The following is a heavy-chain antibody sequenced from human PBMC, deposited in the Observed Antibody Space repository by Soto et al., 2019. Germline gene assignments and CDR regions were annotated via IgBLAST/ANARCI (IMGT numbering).Heavy chain of an antibody. CDR2: INAGNGNT. CDR1: GYTFTSYA. CDR3: ARGITLPTPLDY. Sequence: ASVKVSCKASGYTFTSYAMHWVRQAPGQRLERMGWINAGNGNTKYSQKFQGRVTITRDTSASTAYMKLSSLRSEDTAVYYCARGITLPTPLDYWGQGTLVTVSS. J-gene: IGHJ4*02. V-gene: IGHV1-3*01. D-gene: IGHD1-20*01.